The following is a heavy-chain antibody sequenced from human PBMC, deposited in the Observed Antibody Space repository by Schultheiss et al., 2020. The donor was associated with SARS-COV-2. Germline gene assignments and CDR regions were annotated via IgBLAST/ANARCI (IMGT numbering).Heavy chain of an antibody. Sequence: GSLRLSCAASGFTFSSYWMHWVRQAPGKGLEWVSGISWNSGSIGYADSVKGRFTISRDNAKNSLYLQMNSLRAEDTAVYYCARDRADIVVVPAAIEGYYFDYWGQGTLVTVSS. D-gene: IGHD2-2*01. CDR1: GFTFSSYW. J-gene: IGHJ4*02. CDR2: ISWNSGSI. V-gene: IGHV3-48*04. CDR3: ARDRADIVVVPAAIEGYYFDY.